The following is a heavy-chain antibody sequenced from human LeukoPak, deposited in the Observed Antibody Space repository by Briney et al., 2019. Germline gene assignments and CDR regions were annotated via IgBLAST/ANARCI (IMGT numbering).Heavy chain of an antibody. CDR3: ATVLYYYDSSGPFDP. D-gene: IGHD3-22*01. CDR1: GYTFTGYY. V-gene: IGHV1-2*02. Sequence: ASVKVSCKASGYTFTGYYMHWVRQAPGQGLEWMGWINPNSGGTNYAQKFQGRVTMTRDTSISTAYMELSRLRSDDTAVYYCATVLYYYDSSGPFDPWGQGTLVTVSS. CDR2: INPNSGGT. J-gene: IGHJ5*02.